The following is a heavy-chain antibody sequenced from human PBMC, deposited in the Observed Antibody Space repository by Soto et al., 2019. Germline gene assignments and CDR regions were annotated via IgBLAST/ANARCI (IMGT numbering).Heavy chain of an antibody. CDR3: AREELYDSSGPDAFDI. D-gene: IGHD3-22*01. J-gene: IGHJ3*02. CDR1: GGTFSSYA. Sequence: SVKVSCKASGGTFSSYAISWVRQAPGQGLEWMGGIIPIFGTANYAQKFQGRVTITADESTSTAYMELRSLRSEDTAVYYCAREELYDSSGPDAFDIWGQGTMVTVSS. CDR2: IIPIFGTA. V-gene: IGHV1-69*13.